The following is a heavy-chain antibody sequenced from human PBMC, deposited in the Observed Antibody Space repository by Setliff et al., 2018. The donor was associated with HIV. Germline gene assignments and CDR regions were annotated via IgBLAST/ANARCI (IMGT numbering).Heavy chain of an antibody. Sequence: SETLSLTCTVSGVSITSHYWSWIRQPPGTGLEWIGYIYYSGTTDYNPSLKSRVTISVDMSKNQFSLRLSSVTAADTAVYYCARDWAAPYYYGMDVWGPGTTVTVSS. J-gene: IGHJ6*02. D-gene: IGHD3-16*01. CDR2: IYYSGTT. V-gene: IGHV4-59*11. CDR3: ARDWAAPYYYGMDV. CDR1: GVSITSHY.